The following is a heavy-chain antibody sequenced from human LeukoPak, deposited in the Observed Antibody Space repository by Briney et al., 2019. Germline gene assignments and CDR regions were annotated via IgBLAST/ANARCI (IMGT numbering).Heavy chain of an antibody. CDR1: GGSFRGYY. Sequence: SETLSLTCVVYGGSFRGYYWRWIRQPPGKGLEWIGEINHSGSTNYNPSLKSRVTISVDTSKNQFSLKLSSVTAADTAVYYCARARHEFTYGYRPNELGHYFDYWGQGTLVTVSS. J-gene: IGHJ4*02. CDR2: INHSGST. V-gene: IGHV4-34*01. D-gene: IGHD5-24*01. CDR3: ARARHEFTYGYRPNELGHYFDY.